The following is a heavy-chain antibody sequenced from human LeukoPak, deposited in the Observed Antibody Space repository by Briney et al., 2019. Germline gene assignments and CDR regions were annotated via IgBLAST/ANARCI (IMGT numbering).Heavy chain of an antibody. CDR1: GFTFGIYD. Sequence: SGGSLRPSCAASGFTFGIYDMNWVRQAPGKGLEWVSTISTGGGSTYYADSVKGRFTISRDNSKNTLYLQMNSLRAEDTAVYYCAKSGFGELTPENAWGKGTTVTVSS. V-gene: IGHV3-23*01. CDR3: AKSGFGELTPENA. D-gene: IGHD3-10*01. J-gene: IGHJ6*04. CDR2: ISTGGGST.